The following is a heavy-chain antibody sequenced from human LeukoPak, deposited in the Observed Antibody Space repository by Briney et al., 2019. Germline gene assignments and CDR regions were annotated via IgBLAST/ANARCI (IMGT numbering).Heavy chain of an antibody. CDR2: IYYSGST. CDR3: ARQRTSSWLDS. D-gene: IGHD6-13*01. CDR1: GGSISSDY. V-gene: IGHV4-39*01. J-gene: IGHJ4*02. Sequence: SETLSLTCTVSGGSISSDYWSWIRQPPGKGLEWIGSIYYSGSTYYNPSLKSRVTISVDTSKNHFSLKVSSVTAADTAVYYCARQRTSSWLDSWGQGTLVTVSS.